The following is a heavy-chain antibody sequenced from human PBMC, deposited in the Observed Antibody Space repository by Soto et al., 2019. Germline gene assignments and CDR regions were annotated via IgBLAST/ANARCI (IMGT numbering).Heavy chain of an antibody. D-gene: IGHD2-2*01. Sequence: ASVKVSCKASGYTFTSYAMHWVRQAPGQRLEWMGWINAGNGNTKYSQKFQGRVTITRDTSASTAYMELSSLRSEDTAVYYCARDLEKYQLLSTLDYWGQGTLVTVSS. CDR1: GYTFTSYA. J-gene: IGHJ4*02. CDR3: ARDLEKYQLLSTLDY. CDR2: INAGNGNT. V-gene: IGHV1-3*01.